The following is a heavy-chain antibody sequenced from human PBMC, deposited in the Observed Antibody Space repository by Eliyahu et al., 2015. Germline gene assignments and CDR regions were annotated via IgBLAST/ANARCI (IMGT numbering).Heavy chain of an antibody. V-gene: IGHV3-7*01. CDR1: GFSFSSYW. CDR2: INEDGSEM. CDR3: SRVSYWSNRY. Sequence: VESGGGLVQSGGSLRLSCEVSGFSFSSYWMTWARQAPGKGLEWVANINEDGSEMYYEDSVKGRFSISRDNAKNSLYLQMNSLRGEDTALYYCSRVSYWSNRYWGQGSLVTVST. D-gene: IGHD2-2*01. J-gene: IGHJ4*02.